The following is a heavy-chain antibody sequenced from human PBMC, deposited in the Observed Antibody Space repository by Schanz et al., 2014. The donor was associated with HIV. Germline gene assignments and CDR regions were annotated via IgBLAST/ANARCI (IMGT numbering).Heavy chain of an antibody. Sequence: QVQLVQSGPEAKKPGASVRVSCKASGYTFTSYDINWVRQAPGQGLEWMGWISAYKGNTNYAQKLQGRVTMTTDTSTNTAYMELSSLRSDDTAVYYCARGAAEMATMTPWRYWGQGTLVTVSS. CDR1: GYTFTSYD. D-gene: IGHD5-12*01. CDR3: ARGAAEMATMTPWRY. J-gene: IGHJ4*02. V-gene: IGHV1-18*01. CDR2: ISAYKGNT.